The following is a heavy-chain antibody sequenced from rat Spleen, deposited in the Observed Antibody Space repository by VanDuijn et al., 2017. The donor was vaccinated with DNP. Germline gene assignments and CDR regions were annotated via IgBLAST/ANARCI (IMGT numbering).Heavy chain of an antibody. V-gene: IGHV2-4*01. CDR2: MWSGGST. CDR1: GFSLTSYG. D-gene: IGHD1-2*01. J-gene: IGHJ4*01. CDR3: TRDGSPYYSSYMDVVDA. Sequence: QVHLKESGPGLVQPSQSLSLTCTVSGFSLTSYGVSWVRQPPGKGLEWMGVMWSGGSTAYNSALKSRLSISRDTSKSQVFLKMNSLQTEDTAIYYCTRDGSPYYSSYMDVVDAWGQGASVTVSS.